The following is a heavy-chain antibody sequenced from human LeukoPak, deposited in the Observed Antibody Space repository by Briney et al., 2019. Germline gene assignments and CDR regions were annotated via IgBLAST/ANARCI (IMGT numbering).Heavy chain of an antibody. Sequence: ASVKVSCKTSGYTFTSYDINWVRQATGQGLEWMGWMNPNSGNTGYAQKFQGRVTMTRNTSISTAYMELSSPRSDDTAVYYCAREAEQWLDYYYYYMDVWGKGTTVTVSS. CDR1: GYTFTSYD. CDR2: MNPNSGNT. D-gene: IGHD6-19*01. V-gene: IGHV1-8*01. J-gene: IGHJ6*03. CDR3: AREAEQWLDYYYYYMDV.